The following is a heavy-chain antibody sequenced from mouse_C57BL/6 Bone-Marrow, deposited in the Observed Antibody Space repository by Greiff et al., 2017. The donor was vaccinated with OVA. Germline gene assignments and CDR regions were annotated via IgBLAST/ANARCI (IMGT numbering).Heavy chain of an antibody. CDR3: TTDYFDY. J-gene: IGHJ2*01. Sequence: VQLKESGAELVRPGASVKLSCTASGFNFKDDYMHWVKQRPEQGLEWIGWIDPENGDTEYASKFQGKATITADTSSNTAYLQLSSLTSEDTAVYYCTTDYFDYWGQGTTLTVSS. CDR1: GFNFKDDY. CDR2: IDPENGDT. V-gene: IGHV14-4*01.